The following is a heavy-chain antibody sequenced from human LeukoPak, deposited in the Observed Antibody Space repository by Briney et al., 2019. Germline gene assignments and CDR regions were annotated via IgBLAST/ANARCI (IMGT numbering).Heavy chain of an antibody. CDR2: INTNSGGT. CDR1: GYTFTGYY. J-gene: IGHJ4*02. CDR3: ARVGPGIAAAFGY. V-gene: IGHV1-2*02. Sequence: GASVKVSCKASGYTFTGYYMHWVRQAPGQGLEWMGWINTNSGGTNYAQKFQGRVTMTRDTSISTAYMELSRLRSDDTAVYYCARVGPGIAAAFGYWGQGTPVTVSS. D-gene: IGHD6-13*01.